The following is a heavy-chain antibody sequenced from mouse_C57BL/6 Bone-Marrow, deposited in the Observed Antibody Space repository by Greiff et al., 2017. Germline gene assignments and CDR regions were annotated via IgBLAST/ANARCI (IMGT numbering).Heavy chain of an antibody. CDR2: IYPRSGNT. J-gene: IGHJ3*01. D-gene: IGHD1-1*01. CDR3: ARAYGSSYGDWFAY. V-gene: IGHV1-81*01. CDR1: GYTFTSYG. Sequence: VQLQQSGAELARPGASVKLSCKASGYTFTSYGISWVKQRPGQGLEWIGEIYPRSGNTYYNEKFKGKATLTAAKSSSTAYMELRSLTSEDSAVXFCARAYGSSYGDWFAYWGQGTLVTVSA.